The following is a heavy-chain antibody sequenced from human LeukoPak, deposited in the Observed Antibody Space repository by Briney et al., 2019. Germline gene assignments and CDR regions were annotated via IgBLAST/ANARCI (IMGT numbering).Heavy chain of an antibody. CDR1: GFTFDDYA. Sequence: GGSLRLSCAASGFTFDDYAMHWVRQAPGKCLEWVSGISWNSGSIGYADSVKGRFTISRDNAKNSLYLQMNSLRPDDTAVYYCAKDYSKTSYYGSGTYYRPNWFDPWGRGTLVTVSS. D-gene: IGHD3-10*01. CDR3: AKDYSKTSYYGSGTYYRPNWFDP. J-gene: IGHJ5*02. V-gene: IGHV3-9*01. CDR2: ISWNSGSI.